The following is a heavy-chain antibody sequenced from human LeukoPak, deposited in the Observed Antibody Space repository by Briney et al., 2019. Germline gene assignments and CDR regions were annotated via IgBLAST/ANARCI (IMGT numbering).Heavy chain of an antibody. CDR1: GFTFSSYS. D-gene: IGHD4-17*01. J-gene: IGHJ4*02. CDR3: ARDPYVSTVTTGY. V-gene: IGHV3-48*04. Sequence: GGSLRLSCAASGFTFSSYSMNWVRQAPGKGLEWVSYISSSSSTIYYADSVKGRFTISRDNAKNSLYLQMNSLRAEDTAVYYYARDPYVSTVTTGYWGQGTLVTVSS. CDR2: ISSSSSTI.